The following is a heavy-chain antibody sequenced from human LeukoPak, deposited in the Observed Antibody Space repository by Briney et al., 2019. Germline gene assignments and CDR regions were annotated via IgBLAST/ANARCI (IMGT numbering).Heavy chain of an antibody. CDR1: GFTFSSFA. D-gene: IGHD3-9*01. CDR3: AKQGRDWLRDYYYYMDV. CDR2: FSGSGGSA. J-gene: IGHJ6*03. V-gene: IGHV3-23*01. Sequence: GGSLRLSCAASGFTFSSFAMSWVRQAPGKGLEWVSTFSGSGGSAYYADSVKGRFTISRDNSKNTLYLRMNSLRAEDTAVYYCAKQGRDWLRDYYYYMDVWGKGTTVTISS.